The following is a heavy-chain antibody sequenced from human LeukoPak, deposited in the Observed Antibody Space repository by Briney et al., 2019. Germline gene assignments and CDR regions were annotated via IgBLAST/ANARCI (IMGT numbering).Heavy chain of an antibody. V-gene: IGHV3-7*03. CDR1: GFTFGKYW. CDR3: TRFARLLDF. Sequence: GGSLRLSCVASGFTFGKYWMSWVRQAPGKGLEWVANIKLDGSEKNYVDSVKGRFTISRDNTKNSLYLQMNSLRAEDTAVYYCTRFARLLDFWGQGTLVTVSS. D-gene: IGHD2-21*01. CDR2: IKLDGSEK. J-gene: IGHJ4*02.